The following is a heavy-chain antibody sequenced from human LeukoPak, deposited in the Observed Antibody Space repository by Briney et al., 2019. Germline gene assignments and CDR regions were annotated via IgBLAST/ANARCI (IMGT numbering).Heavy chain of an antibody. Sequence: SETLSPTCTVSGASINSHYWSWIRQPAGKGLEWIGRIYISGSTNYNSSLQSRVTMSVDTSKNQFSLKLTSVTAADTAVYYCARALNPLPGTYYFDYWGQGTLVTVSS. J-gene: IGHJ4*02. CDR3: ARALNPLPGTYYFDY. CDR1: GASINSHY. CDR2: IYISGST. D-gene: IGHD2-15*01. V-gene: IGHV4-4*07.